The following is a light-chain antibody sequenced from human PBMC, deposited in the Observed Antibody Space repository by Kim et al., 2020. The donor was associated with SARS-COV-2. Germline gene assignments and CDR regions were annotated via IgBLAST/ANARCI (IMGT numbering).Light chain of an antibody. V-gene: IGLV1-44*01. CDR3: VAWDDSLNGSV. J-gene: IGLJ1*01. CDR1: SSNIGTSS. Sequence: ELTQPPSVSGTPGQRVTMSCSGRSSNIGTSSVSWYQQRPGTAPKLLIHDNNQRPSGVPDRFSGSKSAASASLVISGLQSEDEAVYYCVAWDDSLNGSVFGAGTKVTVL. CDR2: DNN.